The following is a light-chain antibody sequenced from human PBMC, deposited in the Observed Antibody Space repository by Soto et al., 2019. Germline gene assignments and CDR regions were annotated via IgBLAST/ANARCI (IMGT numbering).Light chain of an antibody. V-gene: IGKV1-5*01. J-gene: IGKJ1*01. CDR1: QSISSW. CDR3: QQYKSYPWT. CDR2: DAS. Sequence: DIQMTQSPSTLSASVGDRVTITCRASQSISSWLAWYQQKPGKAPKLLIYDASSLESGVPSRFSGSGSGTELSLTSSSLQPDDFATYYHQQYKSYPWTFGQGTKVEIK.